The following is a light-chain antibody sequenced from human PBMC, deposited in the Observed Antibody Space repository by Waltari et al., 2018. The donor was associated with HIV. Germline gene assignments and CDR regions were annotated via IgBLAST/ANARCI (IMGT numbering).Light chain of an antibody. CDR3: AAWDDSLSGVI. J-gene: IGLJ2*01. CDR1: SSNTGTNY. Sequence: QSVLTQPPSASGTPAQRVTLSCSGRSSNTGTNYVYWYQQLPGTAPKLLIYRNNQRPSGVPDRFSGSKSGTSASLAISGLRSDDEGDYYCAAWDDSLSGVIFGGGTKLTVL. CDR2: RNN. V-gene: IGLV1-47*01.